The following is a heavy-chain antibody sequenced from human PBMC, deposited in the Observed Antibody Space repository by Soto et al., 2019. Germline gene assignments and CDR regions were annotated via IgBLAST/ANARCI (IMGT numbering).Heavy chain of an antibody. CDR2: INHSGST. CDR3: AREFRSYDFWSGYYRKYYYGMDV. J-gene: IGHJ6*02. CDR1: GRSFSGYY. D-gene: IGHD3-3*01. V-gene: IGHV4-34*01. Sequence: SETLSLTCAVYGRSFSGYYWSWIRQPPGKGLEWIGEINHSGSTNYNPSLKSRVTISVDTSKNQFSLKLSSVTAADTAVYYCAREFRSYDFWSGYYRKYYYGMDVWGQGTTVTVSS.